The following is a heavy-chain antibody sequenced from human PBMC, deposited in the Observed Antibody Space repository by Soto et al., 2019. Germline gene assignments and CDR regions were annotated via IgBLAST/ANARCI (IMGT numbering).Heavy chain of an antibody. CDR1: GFTFSSYG. Sequence: PGGSLRLSCAASGFTFSSYGMHWVRQAPGKGLEWVAVISYDGSNKYYADSVKGRFTISRDNSKNTLYLQMNSLRAEDTAVYYCAKATPEDGYSPNPREKDYYYGMDVWGQGTTVTVSS. V-gene: IGHV3-30*18. D-gene: IGHD2-15*01. CDR2: ISYDGSNK. J-gene: IGHJ6*02. CDR3: AKATPEDGYSPNPREKDYYYGMDV.